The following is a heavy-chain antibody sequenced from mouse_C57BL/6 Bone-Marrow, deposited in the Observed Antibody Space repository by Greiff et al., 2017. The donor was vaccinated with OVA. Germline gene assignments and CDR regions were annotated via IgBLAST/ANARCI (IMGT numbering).Heavy chain of an antibody. CDR1: GFTFSSYG. V-gene: IGHV5-6*01. J-gene: IGHJ3*01. Sequence: DVQLVESGGDLVKPGGSLKLSCAASGFTFSSYGMSWVRQTPDKRLEWVATISSGGSYTYYPDSVKGRFTISRDNAKNTLYLQMSSLKSEDTAMYYCARHNKRFAYWGQGTLVTVSA. CDR3: ARHNKRFAY. CDR2: ISSGGSYT.